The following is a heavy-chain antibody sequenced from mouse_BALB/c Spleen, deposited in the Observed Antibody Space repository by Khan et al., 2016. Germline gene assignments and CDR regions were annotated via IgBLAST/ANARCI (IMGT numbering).Heavy chain of an antibody. V-gene: IGHV2-6-7*01. CDR2: IWGDGST. CDR3: ARVLGDY. CDR1: GFSLTGYG. J-gene: IGHJ4*01. Sequence: QVQLKQSGPGLVAPSQSLSITCTVSGFSLTGYGVNWVRQPPGKGLEWLGMIWGDGSTDSNSALKSRLTITKDNSKSQVFLKMNSLQTDDTARYYCARVLGDYWGQGTSVTVSS.